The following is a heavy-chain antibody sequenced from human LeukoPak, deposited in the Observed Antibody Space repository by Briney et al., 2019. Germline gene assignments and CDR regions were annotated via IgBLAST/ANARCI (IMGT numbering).Heavy chain of an antibody. CDR3: AIDIRYGSGNIDY. V-gene: IGHV3-43*02. J-gene: IGHJ4*02. CDR1: GFTFDDYA. CDR2: ISGDGGST. D-gene: IGHD3-10*01. Sequence: GGSLRLSCAASGFTFDDYAMHWVRHAPGKGLEWVSLISGDGGSTYYADSVKGRFTISRDNSKNSLYLQMNSLRTEDTALYYCAIDIRYGSGNIDYWGQGTLVTVSS.